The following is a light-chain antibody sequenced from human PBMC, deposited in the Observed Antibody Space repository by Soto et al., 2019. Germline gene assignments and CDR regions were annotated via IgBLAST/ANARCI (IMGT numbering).Light chain of an antibody. J-gene: IGKJ1*01. CDR3: QQYGSSPRT. CDR1: QSVSANY. Sequence: EIVLTQSPGTLSLSPGQRATLSCRASQSVSANYLAWYQQKPGQATRLLIDGASSRATGIPDRFSGSGSGTDFTLTISRLEPEDFAVYYCQQYGSSPRTFGRGTKVEIK. CDR2: GAS. V-gene: IGKV3-20*01.